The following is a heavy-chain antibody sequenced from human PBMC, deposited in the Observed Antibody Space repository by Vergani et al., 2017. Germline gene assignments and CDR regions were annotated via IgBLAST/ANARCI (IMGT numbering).Heavy chain of an antibody. CDR1: GYSFTSYW. Sequence: EVQLVQSGAEVKKPGESLRISCKGSGYSFTSYWISWVRQMPGKGLEWMGRIDPSDSYTNYSPSFQGHVTISADKSISTSYLQWSSLKASDNAMYYCALEPKGIQLWYRLDAFDIWGQGTMVTVSS. CDR2: IDPSDSYT. D-gene: IGHD5-18*01. J-gene: IGHJ3*02. CDR3: ALEPKGIQLWYRLDAFDI. V-gene: IGHV5-10-1*01.